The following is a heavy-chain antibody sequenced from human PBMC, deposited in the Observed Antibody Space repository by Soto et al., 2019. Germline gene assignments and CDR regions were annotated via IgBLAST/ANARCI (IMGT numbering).Heavy chain of an antibody. Sequence: QVQLVQSGAEVKKPGSSVKVSCKASGGTFSSYAISWVRQAPGQGLEWMGGIIPIFGTANYAQKFQGRVTITADESTSAAYMELSSLRSEDTAVYYCARALRDYYDSSGYYYYFDYWGQGTLVTVSS. V-gene: IGHV1-69*12. CDR3: ARALRDYYDSSGYYYYFDY. J-gene: IGHJ4*02. CDR2: IIPIFGTA. CDR1: GGTFSSYA. D-gene: IGHD3-22*01.